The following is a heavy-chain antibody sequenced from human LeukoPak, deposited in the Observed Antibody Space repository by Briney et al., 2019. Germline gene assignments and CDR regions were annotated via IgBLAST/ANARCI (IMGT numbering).Heavy chain of an antibody. Sequence: SGPTLVNPTQTLTLTCTFSGFSLSTSGMCVSWIRQPPGKALEWLARIDWDDDKYYSTSLKTRLTISKDTSKNQVVLTMTNMDPVDTATYYCARIRYNWNVVWYFDLWGRGTLVTVSS. V-gene: IGHV2-70*11. J-gene: IGHJ2*01. CDR3: ARIRYNWNVVWYFDL. D-gene: IGHD1-1*01. CDR1: GFSLSTSGMC. CDR2: IDWDDDK.